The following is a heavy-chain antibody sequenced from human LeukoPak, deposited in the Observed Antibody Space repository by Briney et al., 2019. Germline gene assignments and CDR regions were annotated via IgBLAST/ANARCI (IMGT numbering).Heavy chain of an antibody. V-gene: IGHV3-23*01. CDR1: GFTFSSYD. Sequence: GGSLRLSCAASGFTFSSYDMSWVRQAPGKGLEWVSFIRSDGGSTLYADSVKGRFTISRDNSKDTLYAEMTSLRAEDTAVYYCATLASGYSSPFDYWGQGTLVTVSS. J-gene: IGHJ4*02. CDR2: IRSDGGST. CDR3: ATLASGYSSPFDY. D-gene: IGHD6-13*01.